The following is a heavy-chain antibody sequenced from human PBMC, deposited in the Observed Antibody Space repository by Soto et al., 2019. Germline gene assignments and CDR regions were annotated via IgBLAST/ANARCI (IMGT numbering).Heavy chain of an antibody. D-gene: IGHD6-19*01. Sequence: QVHLVESGGGVVQPGRSLRLSCAASGFSFSSYAMHWLRQAPGEGLEWVAVISNDGSNKFFADSVKGRFFISRDNSNNTLFLEMDSLRPEVTAVYYCGSGQQGNNYWGQGSLV. CDR3: GSGQQGNNY. V-gene: IGHV3-30-3*01. CDR2: ISNDGSNK. CDR1: GFSFSSYA. J-gene: IGHJ4*02.